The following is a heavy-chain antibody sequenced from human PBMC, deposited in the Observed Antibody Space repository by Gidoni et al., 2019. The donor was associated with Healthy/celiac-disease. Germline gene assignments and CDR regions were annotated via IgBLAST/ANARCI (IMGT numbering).Heavy chain of an antibody. V-gene: IGHV1-18*01. Sequence: QVQLVQSGAEVKKPGASVKVSCKASGYTFTSYGISWVRQAPGQGLEWMGWISASNGNTNYAQKLQGRVTMTTDTSTSTAYMELRSLRSDDTAVYYCARGGERITIFGVVTVFDYWGQGTLVTVSS. CDR2: ISASNGNT. J-gene: IGHJ4*02. D-gene: IGHD3-3*01. CDR3: ARGGERITIFGVVTVFDY. CDR1: GYTFTSYG.